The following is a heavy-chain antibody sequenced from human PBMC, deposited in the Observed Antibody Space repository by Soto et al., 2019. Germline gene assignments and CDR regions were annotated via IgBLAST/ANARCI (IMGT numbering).Heavy chain of an antibody. D-gene: IGHD5-12*01. J-gene: IGHJ4*02. Sequence: SETLSLTCTVAGDSISSYYWNWIRQPPGKGLEWIAYIYYSGSTNYNPSLKSRVTISVDTSKNQFSLKVSSVTAADTAVYYCARSRGYSGYDYFDYWGQGTLVTVS. CDR1: GDSISSYY. V-gene: IGHV4-59*01. CDR2: IYYSGST. CDR3: ARSRGYSGYDYFDY.